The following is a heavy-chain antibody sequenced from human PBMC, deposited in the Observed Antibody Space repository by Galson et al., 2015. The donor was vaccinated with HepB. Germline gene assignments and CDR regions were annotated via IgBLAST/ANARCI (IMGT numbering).Heavy chain of an antibody. J-gene: IGHJ4*02. CDR3: AKADVAYSSSSAGFDY. CDR1: GLTFSRYA. CDR2: ISYDGSNK. D-gene: IGHD6-6*01. V-gene: IGHV3-30*18. Sequence: SLRLSCAASGLTFSRYAIHWVRQAPGKGLEWVAIISYDGSNKNYGDSVKGRFTISRDNSRNTLYVQMNSLRAEDTAVYYCAKADVAYSSSSAGFDYWGQGALVTVSS.